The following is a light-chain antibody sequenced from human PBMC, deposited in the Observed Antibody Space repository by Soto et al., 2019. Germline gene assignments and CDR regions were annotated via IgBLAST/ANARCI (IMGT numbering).Light chain of an antibody. Sequence: QSVLTQPPSASGTPGERATISCCGSNSNIGSDIVNCYQLLPGAAPEVLINTTYQRPSGVPERFSGSKSGTSASLAISGLQSEDEANSSCATWDGGLSGPFVFGTGTKVTAL. V-gene: IGLV1-44*01. J-gene: IGLJ1*01. CDR1: NSNIGSDI. CDR3: ATWDGGLSGPFV. CDR2: TTY.